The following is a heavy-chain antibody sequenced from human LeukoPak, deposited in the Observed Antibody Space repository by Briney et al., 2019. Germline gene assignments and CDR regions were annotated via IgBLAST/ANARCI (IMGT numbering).Heavy chain of an antibody. J-gene: IGHJ3*02. D-gene: IGHD7-27*01. CDR3: ARGGPDWGGHAFDI. V-gene: IGHV1-69*04. Sequence: SVKVSCKASGGTFSSYAISWVRQAPGQGLEWMGRIIPILGIANYAQKFQGRVTITADKSTSTAYMELSSLRSEDTAVYYCARGGPDWGGHAFDIWGQGTMVTVSS. CDR2: IIPILGIA. CDR1: GGTFSSYA.